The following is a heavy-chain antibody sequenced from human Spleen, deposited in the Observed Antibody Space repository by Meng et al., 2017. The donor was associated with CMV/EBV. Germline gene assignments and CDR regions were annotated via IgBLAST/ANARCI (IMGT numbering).Heavy chain of an antibody. CDR2: IKQDGSEK. Sequence: GESLKISCAASGFTFSSYWMSWVRQAPGKGLEWVANIKQDGSEKYYVDSVKGRFTISRDNAKNSLYLQMNSLRAEDTAVYYCARDYSYDYVWGSYRHDGFDIWGQGTMVTVSS. V-gene: IGHV3-7*01. CDR3: ARDYSYDYVWGSYRHDGFDI. D-gene: IGHD3-16*02. J-gene: IGHJ3*02. CDR1: GFTFSSYW.